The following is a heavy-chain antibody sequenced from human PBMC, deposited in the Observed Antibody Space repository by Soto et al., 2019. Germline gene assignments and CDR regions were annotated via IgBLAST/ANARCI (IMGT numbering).Heavy chain of an antibody. J-gene: IGHJ3*02. D-gene: IGHD6-13*01. CDR1: GFTFSSYG. CDR3: AREAAAGIGPPGNDAFDI. CDR2: IWYDGSNK. Sequence: QVQLVESGGGVIQPGRSLRLSCAASGFTFSSYGMHWVRQAPGKGLEWVAVIWYDGSNKYYADSVKGRFTISRDNSKNTLYLQMNSLRAEDTAVYYCAREAAAGIGPPGNDAFDIWGQGTMVTVSS. V-gene: IGHV3-33*01.